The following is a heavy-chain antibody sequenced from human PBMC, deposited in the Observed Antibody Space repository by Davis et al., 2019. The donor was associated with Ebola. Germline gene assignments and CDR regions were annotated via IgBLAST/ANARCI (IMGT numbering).Heavy chain of an antibody. V-gene: IGHV3-33*08. D-gene: IGHD2-2*01. J-gene: IGHJ4*02. CDR2: IWYDGSNK. CDR1: GFTFNTYW. CDR3: ARDILNVPDY. Sequence: GESLKISCAASGFTFNTYWMTWVRQAPGKGLEWVAVIWYDGSNKYYADSVKGRFTISRDNSKNTLYLQMNSLRAEDTAVYYCARDILNVPDYWGQGTMVTVSS.